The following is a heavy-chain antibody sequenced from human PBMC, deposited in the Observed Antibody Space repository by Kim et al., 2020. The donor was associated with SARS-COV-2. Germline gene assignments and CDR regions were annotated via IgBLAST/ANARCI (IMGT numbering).Heavy chain of an antibody. D-gene: IGHD1-20*01. V-gene: IGHV3-23*01. CDR3: AKEGGNRYNWNYGDY. CDR2: ISGSGGST. Sequence: GGSLRLSCAASGFTFSSYAMSWVRQAPGKGLEWVSAISGSGGSTYHADSVKGRFTISRDNSKNTLYLQMNSLRAEDTAVYYCAKEGGNRYNWNYGDYWGQGTLVTVSS. J-gene: IGHJ4*02. CDR1: GFTFSSYA.